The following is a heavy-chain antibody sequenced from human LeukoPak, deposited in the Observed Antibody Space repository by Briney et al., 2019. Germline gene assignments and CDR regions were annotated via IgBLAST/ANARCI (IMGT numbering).Heavy chain of an antibody. CDR2: IYYSGST. CDR1: GGSISSSSYY. V-gene: IGHV4-39*01. J-gene: IGHJ4*02. D-gene: IGHD3-3*01. Sequence: ASETLSLTCTVSGGSISSSSYYWGWIRQPPGKGLEWIGSIYYSGSTYYNPSLKSRVTISVDTSKNQFSLRLSSVTAADTAVYFCARYDDFWSGPDYWGQGTLVTVSS. CDR3: ARYDDFWSGPDY.